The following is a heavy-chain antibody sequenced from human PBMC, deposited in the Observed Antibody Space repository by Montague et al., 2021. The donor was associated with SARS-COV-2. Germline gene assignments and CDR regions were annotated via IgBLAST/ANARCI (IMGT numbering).Heavy chain of an antibody. Sequence: SETLSLTCTVSGDSMRSSYWNWIRQPPGKGLEYIGYTYYSGVANYNPSLRSRVTISLDTYKDQFSLNLRSVTAADTAVYYCARSVVGGTYRHTRWFDPWGQGTLGTVFS. CDR1: GDSMRSSY. CDR3: ARSVVGGTYRHTRWFDP. J-gene: IGHJ5*02. D-gene: IGHD3-16*02. V-gene: IGHV4-59*13. CDR2: TYYSGVA.